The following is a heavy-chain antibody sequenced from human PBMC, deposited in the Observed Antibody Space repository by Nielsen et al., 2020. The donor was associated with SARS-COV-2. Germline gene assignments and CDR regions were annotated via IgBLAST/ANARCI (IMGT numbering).Heavy chain of an antibody. Sequence: SETLSLTCAVSGGSISSGGYSWSWIRQPPGKGLEWIGYIYHSGSTYYNPSLKSRVTMSVDTSKNQLSLKLSSVTAADTAVYYCARVRITMIVVVDAFDIWGQGTMVTVSS. CDR3: ARVRITMIVVVDAFDI. J-gene: IGHJ3*02. V-gene: IGHV4-30-2*01. CDR1: GGSISSGGYS. CDR2: IYHSGST. D-gene: IGHD3-22*01.